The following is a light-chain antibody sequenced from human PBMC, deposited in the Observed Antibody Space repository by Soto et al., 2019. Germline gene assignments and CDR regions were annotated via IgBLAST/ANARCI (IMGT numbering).Light chain of an antibody. V-gene: IGLV1-40*01. CDR2: GDI. CDR3: QSYDSSLSISV. J-gene: IGLJ2*01. Sequence: QSVLTQPPSVSGAPGQRVSISCTGTSSNIGAGYDVHWYQHLPGTAPKLLIFGDINRPSGVPDRFSGFKSGTSASLAITGLQAEDEADYYCQSYDSSLSISVFGGGTKVTVL. CDR1: SSNIGAGYD.